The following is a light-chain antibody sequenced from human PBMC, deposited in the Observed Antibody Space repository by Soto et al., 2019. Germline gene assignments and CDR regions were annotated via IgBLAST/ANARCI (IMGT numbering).Light chain of an antibody. CDR1: SSNIGGNS. J-gene: IGLJ1*01. V-gene: IGLV1-51*01. Sequence: QSVMTQPPSVSAAPGQKVTISCSGTSSNIGGNSVSWYQQLPGTAPKLLIYDDNKRPSGIPDRFSGSKSGTSATLGITGFQTVDEGDYYCGAWDSRLSADVFGTGTKVTVL. CDR3: GAWDSRLSADV. CDR2: DDN.